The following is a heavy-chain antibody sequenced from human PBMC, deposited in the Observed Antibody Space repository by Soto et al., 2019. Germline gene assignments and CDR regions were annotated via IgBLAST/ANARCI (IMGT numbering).Heavy chain of an antibody. CDR3: TRDSYDFWSAYYFFFDY. V-gene: IGHV3-49*04. CDR2: IRGKASGGTT. CDR1: GFTFGDYG. J-gene: IGHJ4*02. D-gene: IGHD3-3*01. Sequence: PGGYLRLSCTGSGFTFGDYGMSWVRQAPGKGLEWVGFIRGKASGGTTEYAASVKGRFAISRDDSKSIAYLQMNSLKTEDTAVYYCTRDSYDFWSAYYFFFDYWGQGALVTVSS.